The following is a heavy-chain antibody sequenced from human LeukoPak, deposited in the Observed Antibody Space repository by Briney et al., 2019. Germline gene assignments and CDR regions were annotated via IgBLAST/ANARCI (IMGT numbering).Heavy chain of an antibody. CDR2: ISSSSSFI. D-gene: IGHD6-19*01. V-gene: IGHV3-21*01. J-gene: IGHJ4*02. CDR1: GFTFSSYS. Sequence: PGGSLRLSCAASGFTFSSYSMNWVRQAPGKGLEWVSSISSSSSFIYYADSVKGRFTISRDNAKNSLYLQMNSLRAEDTAVYYCARDYSSGCHFDYWGQGTLVTVSS. CDR3: ARDYSSGCHFDY.